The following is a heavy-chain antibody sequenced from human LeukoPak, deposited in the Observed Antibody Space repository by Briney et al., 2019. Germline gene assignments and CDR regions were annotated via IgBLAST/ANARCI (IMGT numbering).Heavy chain of an antibody. Sequence: GGSLRLSCAASGFTVSSNYMSWVRQAPGKGLEWVSVIYNSGSTYYADSVKGRFTISRDNSKNTLYLRMNSLRAEDTAVYYCARRIVVVITATPGNDAFDIWGQGTMVTVSS. D-gene: IGHD2-15*01. V-gene: IGHV3-66*02. CDR2: IYNSGST. CDR3: ARRIVVVITATPGNDAFDI. J-gene: IGHJ3*02. CDR1: GFTVSSNY.